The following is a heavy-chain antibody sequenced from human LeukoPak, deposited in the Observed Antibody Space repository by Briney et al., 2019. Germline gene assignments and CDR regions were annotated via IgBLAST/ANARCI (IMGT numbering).Heavy chain of an antibody. CDR2: IIPIFGTA. V-gene: IGHV1-69*06. J-gene: IGHJ6*04. Sequence: SVKVSCKASGGTFSSYAISWVRQAPGQGLEWMGGIIPIFGTANYAQKFQGRVTITADKSTSTAYMELSSLRSEDTSVYYCARVELRYFDWSLGMDVWGKGTTVTVSS. CDR3: ARVELRYFDWSLGMDV. D-gene: IGHD3-9*01. CDR1: GGTFSSYA.